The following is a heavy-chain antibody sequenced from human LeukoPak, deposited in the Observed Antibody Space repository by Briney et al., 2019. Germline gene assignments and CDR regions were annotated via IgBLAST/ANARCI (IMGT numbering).Heavy chain of an antibody. CDR2: ISAYNGNT. Sequence: ASVKVSCKASGYTFTSYGISWVRQAPGQGLEWMGWISAYNGNTNYAQKLQGRVTMTTDTSTSTAYMELRSLRSDDTAVYYCARDQPSPAVSGYLVITSDYWGQGTLVTVSS. D-gene: IGHD3-22*01. CDR3: ARDQPSPAVSGYLVITSDY. V-gene: IGHV1-18*01. CDR1: GYTFTSYG. J-gene: IGHJ4*02.